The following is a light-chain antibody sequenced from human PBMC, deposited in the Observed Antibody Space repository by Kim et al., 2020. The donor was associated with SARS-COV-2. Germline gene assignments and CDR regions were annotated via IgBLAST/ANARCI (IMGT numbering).Light chain of an antibody. Sequence: ELTQPPSVSVSPGQTASITCSGDKLGDKYACWYQQKPGQSPVLVIYQDSKRPSGIPERFSGSNSGNTATLTISGIQAMDEADYYCQAWDSSTEVFGGG. CDR3: QAWDSSTEV. V-gene: IGLV3-1*01. CDR1: KLGDKY. J-gene: IGLJ3*02. CDR2: QDS.